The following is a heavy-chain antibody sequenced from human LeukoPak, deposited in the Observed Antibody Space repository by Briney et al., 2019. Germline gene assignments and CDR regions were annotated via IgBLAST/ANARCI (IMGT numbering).Heavy chain of an antibody. D-gene: IGHD5-24*01. Sequence: GGSLRLSCAASGFTFSSYDMHWVRQAPGKGLEWVAFIRYDGSNKYYADSVKGRFTISRDNSENTLYLQMNSLRAEDTAVYYCAKQRWLQVSFDYWGQGTLVTVSS. CDR2: IRYDGSNK. CDR1: GFTFSSYD. J-gene: IGHJ4*02. V-gene: IGHV3-30*02. CDR3: AKQRWLQVSFDY.